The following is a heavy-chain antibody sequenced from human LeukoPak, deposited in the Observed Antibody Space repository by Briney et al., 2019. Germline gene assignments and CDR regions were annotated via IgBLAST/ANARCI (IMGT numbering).Heavy chain of an antibody. D-gene: IGHD6-13*01. V-gene: IGHV4-4*07. J-gene: IGHJ6*02. Sequence: SETLSLTCTVSGGSISSYYWSWIRQPAGKGLKWIGRIYTSGSTNYNPSLKSRVTMSVDTSKNQFSLKLSSVTAADTAVYYCARAPIAAAGTSDYGMDVWGQGTTVTVSS. CDR1: GGSISSYY. CDR2: IYTSGST. CDR3: ARAPIAAAGTSDYGMDV.